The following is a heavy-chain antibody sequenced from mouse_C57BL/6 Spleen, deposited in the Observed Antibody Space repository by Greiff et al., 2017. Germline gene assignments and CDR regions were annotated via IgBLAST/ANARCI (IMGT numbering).Heavy chain of an antibody. J-gene: IGHJ2*01. CDR2: ISDGGSYT. V-gene: IGHV5-4*03. CDR1: GFTFSSYA. Sequence: EVMLVESGGGLVKPGGSLKLSCAASGFTFSSYAMSWVRQTPEKRLEWVATISDGGSYTYYPDNVKGRFTISRDNAKNNLYLQMSHLKSEDTAMYYCATYYYGSSGGYFDYWGQGTTLTVSS. D-gene: IGHD1-1*01. CDR3: ATYYYGSSGGYFDY.